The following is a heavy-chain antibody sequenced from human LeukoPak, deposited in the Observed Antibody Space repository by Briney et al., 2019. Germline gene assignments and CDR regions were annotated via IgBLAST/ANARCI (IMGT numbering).Heavy chain of an antibody. J-gene: IGHJ4*02. CDR3: ARRVYAYYFDY. Sequence: SETLSLTCTVSGGSISSYYWSWIRQPPGKGLEWIGYIYYSGSTNYNPSLKSRVTISVDTSKNQFSLKLSSVTAADTAVYYCARRVYAYYFDYWGQGTLVTVSS. CDR1: GGSISSYY. D-gene: IGHD2-8*01. CDR2: IYYSGST. V-gene: IGHV4-59*08.